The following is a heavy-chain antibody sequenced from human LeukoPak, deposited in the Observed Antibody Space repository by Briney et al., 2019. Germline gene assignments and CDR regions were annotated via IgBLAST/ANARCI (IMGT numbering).Heavy chain of an antibody. CDR2: IIPIFGTA. CDR3: ARVVLGRRWLQSSYYYGIDV. J-gene: IGHJ6*02. Sequence: SVKVSCKVSGGTFSSYAISWVRQAPGQGLEWMGGIIPIFGTANYAQKFQGRVTITADESTSTAYMELSSLRSEDTAVYYCARVVLGRRWLQSSYYYGIDVWGQGTTVTVSS. CDR1: GGTFSSYA. V-gene: IGHV1-69*13. D-gene: IGHD5-24*01.